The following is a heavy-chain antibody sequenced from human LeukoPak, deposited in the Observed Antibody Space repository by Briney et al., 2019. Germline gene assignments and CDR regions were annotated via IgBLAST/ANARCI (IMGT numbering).Heavy chain of an antibody. CDR1: GYTLTELS. J-gene: IGHJ4*02. CDR2: FDPEDGET. D-gene: IGHD3-10*01. V-gene: IGHV1-24*01. CDR3: ATLGRGFGEPGDY. Sequence: ASVKASCKVSGYTLTELSMHWVRQAPGKGLEWMGGFDPEDGETIYAQKFQGRVTMTEDTSTDTAYMELSSLRSEDTAVYYCATLGRGFGEPGDYWGQGTLVTVSS.